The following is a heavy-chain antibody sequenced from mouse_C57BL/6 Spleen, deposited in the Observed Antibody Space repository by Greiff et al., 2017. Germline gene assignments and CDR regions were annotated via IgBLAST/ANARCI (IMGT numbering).Heavy chain of an antibody. CDR3: ARMEDYDDGFAY. CDR1: GYAFTNYL. D-gene: IGHD2-4*01. J-gene: IGHJ3*01. Sequence: QVQLQQSGAELVRPGTSVKVSCKASGYAFTNYLIEWVKQRPGQGLEWIGVINPGSGGTNYNEKFKGKATLTADKSSSTAYMQLSSLTSEDSAVYFCARMEDYDDGFAYWGQGTLVTVSA. CDR2: INPGSGGT. V-gene: IGHV1-54*01.